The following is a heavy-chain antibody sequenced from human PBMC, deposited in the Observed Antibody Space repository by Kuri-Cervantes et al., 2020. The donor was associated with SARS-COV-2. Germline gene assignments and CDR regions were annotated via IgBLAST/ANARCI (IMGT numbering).Heavy chain of an antibody. J-gene: IGHJ4*02. D-gene: IGHD1-1*01. V-gene: IGHV3-7*01. CDR1: GFTFSTNW. CDR2: IKQDGSEK. CDR3: MRDFVEFDY. Sequence: RLSCAATGFTFSTNWMSWVRQAPGKGLEWVANIKQDGSEKYYVDTVKGRFTISRDNAKNSRYLQMNSLRDEDTAVFYCMRDFVEFDYWGQGTLVTVSS.